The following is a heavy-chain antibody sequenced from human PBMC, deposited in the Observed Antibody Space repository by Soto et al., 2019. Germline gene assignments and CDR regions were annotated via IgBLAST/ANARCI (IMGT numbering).Heavy chain of an antibody. CDR2: ISGSGGST. Sequence: GGSLRLSCAASGFTFSSYAMSWVRQAPGKGLEWVSAISGSGGSTYYADSVKGRFTISRDNSKNTLYLQMNSLRAEDTAVYYCAKPIPVYYDFWSGDFDYWGQGTLVTVSS. D-gene: IGHD3-3*01. V-gene: IGHV3-23*01. J-gene: IGHJ4*02. CDR1: GFTFSSYA. CDR3: AKPIPVYYDFWSGDFDY.